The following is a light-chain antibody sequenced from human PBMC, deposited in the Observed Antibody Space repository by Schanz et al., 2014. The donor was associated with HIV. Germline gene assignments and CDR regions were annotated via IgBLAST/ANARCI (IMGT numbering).Light chain of an antibody. V-gene: IGLV2-14*03. CDR2: DVS. CDR3: CSYTTTSTYV. CDR1: SSDVGGYNY. J-gene: IGLJ1*01. Sequence: QSALTQPPSASGSPGQSVTISCTGTSSDVGGYNYVSWYQQYPGKAPKLMIYDVSDRPSGVSNRFFGSKSGNTASLTISGLQAEDEADYYCCSYTTTSTYVFGAGTKLTVL.